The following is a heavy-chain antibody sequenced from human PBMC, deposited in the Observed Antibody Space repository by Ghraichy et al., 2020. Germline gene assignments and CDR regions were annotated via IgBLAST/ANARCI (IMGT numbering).Heavy chain of an antibody. D-gene: IGHD6-19*01. J-gene: IGHJ4*02. CDR2: ISPYTGKP. V-gene: IGHV7-4-1*02. CDR3: ATGAVAGHF. CDR1: GYIFTQFS. Sequence: ASVKVSCKTSGYIFTQFSISWVRQTPGQGLQWLGWISPYTGKPTYAQEFVTGHYVFSLETSVNTAFLTITGLNIDDTAVYFCATGAVAGHFWGQGTLVTVSS.